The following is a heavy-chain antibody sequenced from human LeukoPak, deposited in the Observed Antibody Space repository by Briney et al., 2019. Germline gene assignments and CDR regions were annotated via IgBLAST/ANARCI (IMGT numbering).Heavy chain of an antibody. CDR2: IWNDGSNK. Sequence: GSLGLSCAASGFTFSTYGMHWVRQAPGKGLEWVAVIWNDGSNKYYADSVKGRFTISRDNSKNTLYLQMNSLRAEDTAVYYCAKDGDYGDYDYWGQGTLVTVSS. CDR1: GFTFSTYG. J-gene: IGHJ4*02. V-gene: IGHV3-33*06. D-gene: IGHD4-17*01. CDR3: AKDGDYGDYDY.